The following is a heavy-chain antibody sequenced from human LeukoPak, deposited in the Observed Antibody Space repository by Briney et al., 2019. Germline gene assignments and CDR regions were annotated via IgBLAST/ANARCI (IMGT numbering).Heavy chain of an antibody. J-gene: IGHJ4*02. V-gene: IGHV1-2*02. CDR2: INPNSGGT. CDR1: GYTFTGYY. D-gene: IGHD1-7*01. Sequence: GASVKVSCKASGYTFTGYYMHWVRQAPGQGLEWMGWINPNSGGTNYAQKFQGRVTMIRDTSISTAYMELSRLRSDDTAVYYCARVPRRTGTTYFDYWGQGTLVTVSS. CDR3: ARVPRRTGTTYFDY.